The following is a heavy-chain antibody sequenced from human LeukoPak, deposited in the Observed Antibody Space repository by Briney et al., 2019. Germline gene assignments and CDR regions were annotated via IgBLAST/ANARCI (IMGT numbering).Heavy chain of an antibody. CDR2: ISGSGGST. V-gene: IGHV3-23*01. Sequence: LTGGSLRLSCAASGFTFSSYAMSWVRQAPGKGLEWVSAISGSGGSTYYADSVKGRFTISRDNSKNTLYLQMNSLRAEDTAVYYCAKDPYDYGGNLYFDYWGQGTLVTVSS. CDR3: AKDPYDYGGNLYFDY. J-gene: IGHJ4*02. D-gene: IGHD4-23*01. CDR1: GFTFSSYA.